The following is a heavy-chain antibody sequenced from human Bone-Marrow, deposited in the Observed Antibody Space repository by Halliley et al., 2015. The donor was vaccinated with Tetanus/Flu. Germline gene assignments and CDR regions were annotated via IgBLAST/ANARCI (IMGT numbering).Heavy chain of an antibody. V-gene: IGHV3-13*01. CDR3: ARETQENAFDL. CDR2: IGPLGGT. Sequence: TGLEWVSGIGPLGGTWYPGSAEGRFAISRENAKNSLYLQVNSLRAGDTAVYYCARETQENAFDLWGQGTMVIVSS. J-gene: IGHJ3*01.